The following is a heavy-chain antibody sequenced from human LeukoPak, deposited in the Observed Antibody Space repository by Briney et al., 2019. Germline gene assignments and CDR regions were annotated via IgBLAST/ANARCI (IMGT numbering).Heavy chain of an antibody. V-gene: IGHV4-59*01. D-gene: IGHD3-16*01. CDR1: GGSFSTYY. J-gene: IGHJ4*02. CDR3: ARAVITFGAAVAKGFDC. CDR2: IFYSGST. Sequence: SETLSLTCTVSGGSFSTYYWSWIRQPPGKGLEWSGDIFYSGSTDYNPSLNRRGTMPLDTSNNQFSLKLMSITAAATAVYYCARAVITFGAAVAKGFDCWGQGTLVTVSS.